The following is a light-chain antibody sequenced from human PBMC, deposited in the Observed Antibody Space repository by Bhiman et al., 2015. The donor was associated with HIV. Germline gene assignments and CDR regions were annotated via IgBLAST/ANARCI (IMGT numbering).Light chain of an antibody. Sequence: SVSGSPGQSITISCTGTSSDVGGYTYVSWYQQHPGKAPKLMIYDVSKRPSGVSNRFSGSKSGNTASLTISGLQAEDEADYYCSSYTSSSLCVFGTGTKVTVL. CDR3: SSYTSSSLCV. V-gene: IGLV2-14*03. CDR2: DVS. J-gene: IGLJ1*01. CDR1: SSDVGGYTY.